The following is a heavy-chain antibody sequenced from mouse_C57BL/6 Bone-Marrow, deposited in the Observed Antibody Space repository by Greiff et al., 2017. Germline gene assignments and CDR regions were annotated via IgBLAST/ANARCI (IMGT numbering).Heavy chain of an antibody. CDR2: IDPEDGET. J-gene: IGHJ4*01. CDR3: ASDRLWALYAMDY. CDR1: GFNIKDYY. V-gene: IGHV14-2*01. Sequence: VQLQQSGAELVKPGASVKLSCTASGFNIKDYYMHWVKQRTEQGLEWIGRIDPEDGETKYAPKFQGKATITAATSSNTAYLQLSSLTSEDTAVYYCASDRLWALYAMDYWGQGTSVTVSS. D-gene: IGHD1-1*02.